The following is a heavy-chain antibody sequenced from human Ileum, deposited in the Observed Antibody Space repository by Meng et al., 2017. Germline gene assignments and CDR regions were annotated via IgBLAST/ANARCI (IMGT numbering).Heavy chain of an antibody. CDR1: GFTFSAYY. CDR3: ARDRDYYDSSGYKD. D-gene: IGHD3-22*01. Sequence: VQLRGGLLMPGGYLRLSCAAFGFTFSAYYMSWIRHAPGKGLEWVSYISSSGSTIYYADSVKGRFTISRDNAKNSLYLQMNSLRAEDTAVYYCARDRDYYDSSGYKDWGQGTLVTVSS. V-gene: IGHV3-11*01. J-gene: IGHJ4*02. CDR2: ISSSGSTI.